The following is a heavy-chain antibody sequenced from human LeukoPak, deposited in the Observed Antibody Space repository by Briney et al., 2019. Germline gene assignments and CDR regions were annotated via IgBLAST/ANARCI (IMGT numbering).Heavy chain of an antibody. J-gene: IGHJ6*03. Sequence: ASVKVSCKASGDTFTTDYIHWVRQGPGQGPEWMGVSNPSGGSTTNAQKFQGRVTMTRDTSTSTVYMELGSLRSEDTAIYYCARARGSGSYYGHDYYYYHYMDVWGKGTTVTVSS. D-gene: IGHD3-10*01. CDR1: GDTFTTDY. CDR2: SNPSGGST. CDR3: ARARGSGSYYGHDYYYYHYMDV. V-gene: IGHV1-46*01.